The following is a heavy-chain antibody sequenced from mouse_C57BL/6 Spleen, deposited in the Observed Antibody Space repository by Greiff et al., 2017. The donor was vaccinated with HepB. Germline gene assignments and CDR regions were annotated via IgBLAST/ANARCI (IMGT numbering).Heavy chain of an antibody. CDR2: ISYDGSN. J-gene: IGHJ2*01. V-gene: IGHV3-6*01. CDR3: ARDWYYFDY. Sequence: EVKLMESGPGLVKPSQSLSLTCSVTGYSITSGYYWNWIRQFPGNQLEWMGYISYDGSNNYNPSLKNRISINRDTSKNQFFLKLNSVTTEDTATYYCARDWYYFDYWGQGTTLTVSS. CDR1: GYSITSGYY.